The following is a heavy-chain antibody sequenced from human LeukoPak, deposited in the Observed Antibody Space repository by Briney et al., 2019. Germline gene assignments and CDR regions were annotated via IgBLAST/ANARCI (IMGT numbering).Heavy chain of an antibody. CDR2: IIPIFGTA. CDR1: GGTFSSYA. Sequence: GSSVKVSCKASGGTFSSYAISWVRQAPGQGLEWMGGIIPIFGTANYAQKFQGRVTITADESTSTAYMELSGLRSEDTAVYYCARDHGRGSGSSWGQGTLVTVSS. D-gene: IGHD3-10*01. CDR3: ARDHGRGSGSS. V-gene: IGHV1-69*01. J-gene: IGHJ5*02.